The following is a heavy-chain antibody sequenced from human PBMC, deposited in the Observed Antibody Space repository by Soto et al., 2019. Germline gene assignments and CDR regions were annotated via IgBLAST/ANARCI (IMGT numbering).Heavy chain of an antibody. CDR2: IYSGGST. CDR3: AREPSRGYSYGTPLEIGRRLGDYSGH. Sequence: GGSLRLSCAASGFTVSSNYMSWVRQAPGKGLEWVSVIYSGGSTYYADSVKGRFTISRDNSKNTLYLQMNSLRAEDTAVYYCAREPSRGYSYGTPLEIGRRLGDYSGHWGQRTLVTVSS. CDR1: GFTVSSNY. J-gene: IGHJ4*02. D-gene: IGHD5-18*01. V-gene: IGHV3-66*01.